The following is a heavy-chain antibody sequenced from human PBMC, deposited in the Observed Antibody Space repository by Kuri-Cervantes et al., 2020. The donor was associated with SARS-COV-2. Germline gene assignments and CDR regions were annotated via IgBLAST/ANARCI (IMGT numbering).Heavy chain of an antibody. CDR3: VRDGDHWNFDY. D-gene: IGHD1-1*01. CDR2: INPDGSYT. V-gene: IGHV3-74*01. Sequence: GPLRLSCAASGFTFSNAWMSWVRQAPGKGLVWVSGINPDGSYTNNADSVKGRFTLSRDNAKNMLFLQMNSLRAEDTAVYYCVRDGDHWNFDYWGQGTLVTVSS. J-gene: IGHJ4*02. CDR1: GFTFSNAW.